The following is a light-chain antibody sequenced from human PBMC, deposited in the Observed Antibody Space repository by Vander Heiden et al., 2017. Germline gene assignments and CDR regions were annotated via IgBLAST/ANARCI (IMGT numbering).Light chain of an antibody. CDR1: QNLNNY. Sequence: EIVLTQSPATLSLSPWERAPLSCRASQNLNNYLAWYQQKPGQAPRLLIYDASNRATGIPARFSGSGSGTDFTLTISGLEPEDFVVYYCQQRNNWPLTFGGGTKVEIE. V-gene: IGKV3-11*01. CDR3: QQRNNWPLT. J-gene: IGKJ4*01. CDR2: DAS.